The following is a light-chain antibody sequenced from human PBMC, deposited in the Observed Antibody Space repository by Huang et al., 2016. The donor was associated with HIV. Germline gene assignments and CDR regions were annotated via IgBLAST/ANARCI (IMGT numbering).Light chain of an antibody. CDR2: GAS. CDR3: QQYTDWPRT. J-gene: IGKJ1*01. Sequence: EIVMTQSPATLSVSPGERATLSCRASQSISTNLAWYQQKGGQAPRLLIYGASIRATGVTDRFSGGGSGTEFTLTINSLQSEDFAVYYCQQYTDWPRTFGQGTKVEVK. V-gene: IGKV3-15*01. CDR1: QSISTN.